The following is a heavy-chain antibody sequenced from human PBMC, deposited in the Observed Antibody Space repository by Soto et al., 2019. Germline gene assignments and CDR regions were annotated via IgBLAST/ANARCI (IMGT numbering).Heavy chain of an antibody. Sequence: PSETLSLTCTVSGGSISSGDYYWSWIRQPPGKGLERIGYIYYSGSTNYNPSLKSRVTISVDTSKNQFSLKLSSVTAADTAVYHCARGLRYCSGGSCFGLRNNGFDPWGQGTLVTVSS. D-gene: IGHD2-15*01. CDR2: IYYSGST. J-gene: IGHJ5*02. CDR1: GGSISSGDYY. CDR3: ARGLRYCSGGSCFGLRNNGFDP. V-gene: IGHV4-30-4*01.